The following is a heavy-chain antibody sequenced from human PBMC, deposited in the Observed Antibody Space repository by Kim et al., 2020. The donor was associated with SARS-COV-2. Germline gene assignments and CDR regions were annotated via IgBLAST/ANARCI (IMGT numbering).Heavy chain of an antibody. J-gene: IGHJ3*02. V-gene: IGHV4-39*01. Sequence: SETLSLTCTVSGGSISSSSYYWGWIRQPPGKGLEWIGSIYYSGSTYYNPSLKSRVTISVDTSKNQFSLKLSSVTAADTAVYYCARYWSWYIAFDIWGQGTMVTVSS. CDR1: GGSISSSSYY. CDR3: ARYWSWYIAFDI. CDR2: IYYSGST. D-gene: IGHD6-13*01.